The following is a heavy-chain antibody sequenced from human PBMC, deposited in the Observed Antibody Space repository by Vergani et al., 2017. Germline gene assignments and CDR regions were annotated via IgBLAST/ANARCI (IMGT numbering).Heavy chain of an antibody. D-gene: IGHD5-12*01. J-gene: IGHJ4*02. Sequence: EVQLLESGGALVQPGKSLRLSCAASGFTFSTYAMTWVRQAPGKGLEWVSTISSDGGSTYYADSVKGRFTISRDNAKYSLFLQMNSLRAEDTAVYYCVRDRGYSAYGWGQGTLVTVSS. CDR2: ISSDGGST. CDR3: VRDRGYSAYG. CDR1: GFTFSTYA. V-gene: IGHV3-23*01.